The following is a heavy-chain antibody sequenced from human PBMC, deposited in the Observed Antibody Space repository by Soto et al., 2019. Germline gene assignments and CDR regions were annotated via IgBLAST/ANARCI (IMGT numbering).Heavy chain of an antibody. J-gene: IGHJ5*02. D-gene: IGHD3-10*01. CDR2: INHSGST. V-gene: IGHV4-34*01. CDR1: GGSFSGYY. Sequence: PSETLSLTCAVYGGSFSGYYWSWIRQPPGKGLEWIGEINHSGSTNYNPSLKSRVTISVDTSKNQFSLKLSSVTAADTAVYYCARGPRAYGSGSYYKGGPWGQGTLVT. CDR3: ARGPRAYGSGSYYKGGP.